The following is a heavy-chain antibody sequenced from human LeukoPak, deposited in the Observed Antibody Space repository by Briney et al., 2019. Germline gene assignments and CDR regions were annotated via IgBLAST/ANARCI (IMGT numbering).Heavy chain of an antibody. CDR2: INEDGSEK. D-gene: IGHD3-3*01. CDR1: GFTVSSQW. J-gene: IGHJ4*02. V-gene: IGHV3-7*05. CDR3: ARDGPHYDFLSGRAY. Sequence: PGGSLPHSCEASGFTVSSQWMSWVRQAPGKGLEWVANINEDGSEKYYVESVKGRFTISRDNAKNSLYLQMDSLRAEDTAVYYCARDGPHYDFLSGRAYSGQGTLVTVSS.